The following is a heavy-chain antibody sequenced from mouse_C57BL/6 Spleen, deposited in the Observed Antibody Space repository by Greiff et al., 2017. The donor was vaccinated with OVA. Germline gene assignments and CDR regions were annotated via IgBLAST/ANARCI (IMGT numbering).Heavy chain of an antibody. CDR3: ARVGEYWDPFAY. V-gene: IGHV1-64*01. D-gene: IGHD4-1*01. CDR1: GYSFTSYW. J-gene: IGHJ3*01. Sequence: QVQLQQPGAELVKPGASVKLSCKASGYSFTSYWMHWVKQRPGQGLEWIGMIHPNSGSTNYNEKFKSKATLTVDKSSSTAYMQLSSLTSEDSAVYYYARVGEYWDPFAYWGQGTLVTVSA. CDR2: IHPNSGST.